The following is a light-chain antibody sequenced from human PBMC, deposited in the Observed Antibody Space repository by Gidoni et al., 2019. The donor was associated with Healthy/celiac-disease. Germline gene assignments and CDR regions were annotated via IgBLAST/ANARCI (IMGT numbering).Light chain of an antibody. J-gene: IGLJ1*01. CDR3: SSYTSSSTGV. V-gene: IGLV2-14*01. CDR2: DVS. Sequence: QSALTQPASVSGSPGQSITISCTGTSSDVGGYNYVSWYQQHPGKAPKLMIYDVSNRPSGVSNRFSAPEDEADYYCSSYTSSSTGVFGTGTKVTAL. CDR1: SSDVGGYNY.